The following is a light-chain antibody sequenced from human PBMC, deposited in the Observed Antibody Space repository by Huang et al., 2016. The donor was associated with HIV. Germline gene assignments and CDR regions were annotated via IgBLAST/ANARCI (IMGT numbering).Light chain of an antibody. V-gene: IGKV4-1*01. J-gene: IGKJ2*01. CDR1: QAVLKNSNKKNY. CDR3: QQYYSPPYT. CDR2: WAS. Sequence: DIEMTQSPDSLTVSLGARAIINCKSSQAVLKNSNKKNYLAWYQQRPGQPPKFLIYWASSRESGVPDRFSGSGSGTDFNLTISSLQPEDLAVYYCQQYYSPPYTFGQGTRLEI.